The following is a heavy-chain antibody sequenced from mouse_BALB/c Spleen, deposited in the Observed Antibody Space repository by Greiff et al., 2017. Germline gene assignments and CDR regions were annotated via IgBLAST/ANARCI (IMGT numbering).Heavy chain of an antibody. Sequence: LKESGGGLVKPGGSLKLSCAASGFTFSSYTMSWVRQTPEKRLEWVATISSGGSYTYYPDSVKGRFTISRDNAKNTLYLQMSSLKSEDTAMYYCTREEGNYGDWYFDVWGAGTTVTVSS. J-gene: IGHJ1*01. D-gene: IGHD2-1*01. CDR1: GFTFSSYT. CDR3: TREEGNYGDWYFDV. CDR2: ISSGGSYT. V-gene: IGHV5-6-4*01.